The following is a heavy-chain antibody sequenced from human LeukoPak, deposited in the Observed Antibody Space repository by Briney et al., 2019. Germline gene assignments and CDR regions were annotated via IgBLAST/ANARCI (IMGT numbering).Heavy chain of an antibody. CDR2: IYYSGST. Sequence: PSETLSLTCTVSGGSISSSSYYWGWIRQPPGEGLEWIGSIYYSGSTYYNPSLKSRVTISVDTSKNQFSLKLSSVTAADTAVYYCARHLPEVEPIVVVPAAVDYWGQGTLVTVSS. J-gene: IGHJ4*02. D-gene: IGHD2-2*01. V-gene: IGHV4-39*01. CDR3: ARHLPEVEPIVVVPAAVDY. CDR1: GGSISSSSYY.